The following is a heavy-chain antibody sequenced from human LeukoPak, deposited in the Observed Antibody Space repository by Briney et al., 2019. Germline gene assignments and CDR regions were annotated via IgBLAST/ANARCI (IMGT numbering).Heavy chain of an antibody. Sequence: GGSLRLSCAASGFTFSSNYMSWVRQAPGKGLEWVSGIAWDGGSTGYENSVKGRFTISRDNSKNSFYLQMNSLRVEDTALYYCARRWDLLPDHWGPGTLVTVSS. V-gene: IGHV3-20*04. CDR3: ARRWDLLPDH. D-gene: IGHD1-26*01. J-gene: IGHJ4*02. CDR2: IAWDGGST. CDR1: GFTFSSNY.